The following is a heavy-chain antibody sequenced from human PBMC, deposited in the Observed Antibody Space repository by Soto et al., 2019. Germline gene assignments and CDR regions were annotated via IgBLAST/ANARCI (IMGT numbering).Heavy chain of an antibody. J-gene: IGHJ2*01. CDR3: ARPLWRDDYNGGYFDL. V-gene: IGHV3-30-3*01. CDR2: ISYDGSNK. D-gene: IGHD4-4*01. CDR1: GFTFSSYA. Sequence: QVQLVESGGGVVQPGRSLRLSCAASGFTFSSYAMHWVRQAPGKGLEWVAVISYDGSNKYYADSVKGRFTISRDNSKNTLYLQMNRLIAEDTAVYYCARPLWRDDYNGGYFDLWGRGTLVTISS.